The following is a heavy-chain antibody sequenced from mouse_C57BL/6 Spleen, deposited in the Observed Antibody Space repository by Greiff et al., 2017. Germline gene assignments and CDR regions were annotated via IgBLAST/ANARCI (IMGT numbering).Heavy chain of an antibody. D-gene: IGHD3-3*01. CDR3: ARGLGGAMDY. Sequence: EVQLQESGGGLVKPGGSLKLSCAASGFTFSSYAMSWVRQTPEKRLEWVATISDGGSYTYYPDNVKGRFTLSRDNAKNNLYLQMSHLKSEDAAMYCCARGLGGAMDYWGQGTSVTVSS. J-gene: IGHJ4*01. CDR1: GFTFSSYA. V-gene: IGHV5-4*01. CDR2: ISDGGSYT.